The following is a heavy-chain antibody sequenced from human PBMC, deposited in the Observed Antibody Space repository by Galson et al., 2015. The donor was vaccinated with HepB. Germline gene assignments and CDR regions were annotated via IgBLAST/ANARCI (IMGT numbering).Heavy chain of an antibody. Sequence: SVKVSCKASGYTFIDYGISWVRQAPGQGLEWMGWISAYNGNTKYAQKLQGSVTMTTDTSTSTAYMELRSLRSDDTAVYYCARVPNRYCSGGSCSPYYFDYWGQGTLVTVSS. CDR2: ISAYNGNT. J-gene: IGHJ4*02. CDR1: GYTFIDYG. D-gene: IGHD2-15*01. CDR3: ARVPNRYCSGGSCSPYYFDY. V-gene: IGHV1-18*01.